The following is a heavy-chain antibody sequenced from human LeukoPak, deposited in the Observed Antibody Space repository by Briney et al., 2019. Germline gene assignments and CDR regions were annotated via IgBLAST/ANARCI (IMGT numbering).Heavy chain of an antibody. Sequence: SETLSLTCAVSGYSFSSGYYWGWIRPPPGKGGWWIGSIYHSGSTYYNPSLKSRVTISVDTSKNQCSVKLSSVTAADAAVYYCARRLPFTTSSPDSDDSFDIWGQGTMVTVSS. CDR3: ARRLPFTTSSPDSDDSFDI. J-gene: IGHJ3*02. CDR1: GYSFSSGYY. V-gene: IGHV4-38-2*01. D-gene: IGHD6-13*01. CDR2: IYHSGST.